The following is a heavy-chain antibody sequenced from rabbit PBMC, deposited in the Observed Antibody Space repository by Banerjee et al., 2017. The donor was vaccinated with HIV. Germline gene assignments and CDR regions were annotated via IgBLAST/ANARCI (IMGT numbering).Heavy chain of an antibody. CDR1: GFSFSSSYY. D-gene: IGHD4-2*01. CDR3: ARGYYAGSDL. CDR2: IYTGSGST. V-gene: IGHV1S40*01. Sequence: QSLEESGGGLVQPEGSLTLTCTASGFSFSSSYYMCWVRQAPGKGLEWIGCIYTGSGSTYYASWAKGRFTISKTSSTTVTLQMTSLTAADTATYFCARGYYAGSDLWGPGTLVTVS. J-gene: IGHJ6*01.